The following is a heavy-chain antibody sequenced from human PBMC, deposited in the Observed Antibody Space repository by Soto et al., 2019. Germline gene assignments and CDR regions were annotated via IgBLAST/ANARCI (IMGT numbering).Heavy chain of an antibody. CDR2: ISSSSSTI. V-gene: IGHV3-48*02. Sequence: CMRLSSAASGLTLSSYSMNWVRQDPGKGLEWVSYISSSSSTIYYADSVKGRFTISRDNAKNSLYLQMNSLRDEDTAVYYCARDHVTMTHTYWYFDLWGRGTLVTVSS. J-gene: IGHJ2*01. CDR1: GLTLSSYS. CDR3: ARDHVTMTHTYWYFDL. D-gene: IGHD3-22*01.